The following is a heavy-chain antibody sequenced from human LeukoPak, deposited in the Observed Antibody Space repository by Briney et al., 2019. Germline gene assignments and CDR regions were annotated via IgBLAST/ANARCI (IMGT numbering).Heavy chain of an antibody. V-gene: IGHV3-21*01. CDR1: GFTFSSYN. J-gene: IGHJ4*02. Sequence: GGSLRLSCAASGFTFSSYNMNWVRQAPGKGLEWVSSISSSTTYLYYADSVKGRFTISRDNAKNSLYLQMNSLRAEDTAVYYCARDGDYGDDFDYWGQGTLVTVSS. D-gene: IGHD4-17*01. CDR2: ISSSTTYL. CDR3: ARDGDYGDDFDY.